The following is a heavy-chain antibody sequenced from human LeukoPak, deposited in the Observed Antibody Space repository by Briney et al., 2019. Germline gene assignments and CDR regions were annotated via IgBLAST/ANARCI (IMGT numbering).Heavy chain of an antibody. CDR2: ISWNSGSI. Sequence: GGSLRLSCAASGFTFDDYAMHWVRQAPGKGLEWVSGISWNSGSIGYADSVKGRFTISRDNSKNTLYLQMNSLRPEDTAVYYCAKNRVVFNWNYAYYFDYWGQGTLVTVSS. CDR3: AKNRVVFNWNYAYYFDY. J-gene: IGHJ4*02. V-gene: IGHV3-9*01. D-gene: IGHD1-7*01. CDR1: GFTFDDYA.